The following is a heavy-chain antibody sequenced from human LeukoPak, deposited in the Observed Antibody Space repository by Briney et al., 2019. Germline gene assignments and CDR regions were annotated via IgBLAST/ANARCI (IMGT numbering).Heavy chain of an antibody. V-gene: IGHV3-21*01. CDR2: ISSSSSYI. J-gene: IGHJ4*02. CDR3: ASRSIAAARVSDY. D-gene: IGHD6-13*01. Sequence: SGVSLRLSCAASGFTFSSYSMNWVRQDPGKGLEWVSSISSSSSYIYYADSVKGRFTISRDNAKNSLYLQMNSLRAEDTAVYYCASRSIAAARVSDYWGQGTLVTVSS. CDR1: GFTFSSYS.